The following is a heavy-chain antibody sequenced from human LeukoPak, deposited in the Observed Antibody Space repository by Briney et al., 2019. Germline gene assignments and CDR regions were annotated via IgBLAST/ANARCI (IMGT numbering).Heavy chain of an antibody. V-gene: IGHV3-15*01. D-gene: IGHD1-7*01. CDR3: QKYNWNYDPTLLDDY. J-gene: IGHJ4*02. Sequence: MPGGSLRLSCTASGFTFSNYWMSWVRQAPGKGLEWVGCIKSKTDGGTTDYAAPVKGRFTISRHDSKNTLYLQMNSLKTEDTVVYYCQKYNWNYDPTLLDDYWGQGTLVTVSS. CDR1: GFTFSNYW. CDR2: IKSKTDGGTT.